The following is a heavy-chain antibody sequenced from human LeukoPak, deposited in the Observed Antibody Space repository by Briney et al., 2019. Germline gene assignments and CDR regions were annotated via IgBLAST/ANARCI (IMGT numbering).Heavy chain of an antibody. Sequence: SETLSPTCTVSGGSISSGSYYWGWIRQPPGKGLEWIGSIYYSGSTYYNPSLKSRVTISVDTSKNQFSLKLSSVTAADTAVYYCARQPKTVIAVAGNFDYWGQGTLVTVSS. D-gene: IGHD6-19*01. CDR3: ARQPKTVIAVAGNFDY. V-gene: IGHV4-39*01. CDR1: GGSISSGSYY. CDR2: IYYSGST. J-gene: IGHJ4*02.